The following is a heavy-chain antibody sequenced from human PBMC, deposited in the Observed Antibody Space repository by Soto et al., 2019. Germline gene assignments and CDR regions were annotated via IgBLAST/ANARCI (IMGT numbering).Heavy chain of an antibody. D-gene: IGHD3-10*01. CDR2: IGTAGDT. J-gene: IGHJ6*02. CDR3: ARWGGEGWFGELAYCGMDV. CDR1: GFTFSSYD. V-gene: IGHV3-13*04. Sequence: EVQLVESGGGLVQPGGSLRLSCAASGFTFSSYDMHWVRQATGKGLEWVSAIGTAGDTYYPGSVKGRFTISRENAKNSLYLKMNSLGAGDTAVYDGARWGGEGWFGELAYCGMDVRGQGTTVTVSS.